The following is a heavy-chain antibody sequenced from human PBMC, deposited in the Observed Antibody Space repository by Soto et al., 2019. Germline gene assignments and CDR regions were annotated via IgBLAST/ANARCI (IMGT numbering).Heavy chain of an antibody. D-gene: IGHD3-3*01. CDR3: ARVRFLEWPYVDY. CDR1: GFTFSSYA. V-gene: IGHV3-30-3*01. J-gene: IGHJ4*02. CDR2: ISYDGSNK. Sequence: QVQLVESGGGVVQPGRSLRLSCAASGFTFSSYAMHWVRQAPGKGLEWVAVISYDGSNKYYADSVKGRFTISRDNSKNTLYLQLNSLRAEDTAVYYCARVRFLEWPYVDYWGQGTLVTVSS.